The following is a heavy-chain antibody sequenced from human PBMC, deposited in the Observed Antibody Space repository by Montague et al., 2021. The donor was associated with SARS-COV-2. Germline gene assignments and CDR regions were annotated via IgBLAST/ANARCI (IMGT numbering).Heavy chain of an antibody. D-gene: IGHD3-9*01. J-gene: IGHJ6*02. CDR1: GFTFSDYY. CDR2: ISSSSSYT. CDR3: ARDQPHYDILTGYYKDYYYMDV. V-gene: IGHV3-11*06. Sequence: SLRLSCAASGFTFSDYYMSWIRQAPGKRLEWVSYISSSSSYTNYADSVKGRFTISRDNAKNSLYLQMNSLRAEDTAVYYCARDQPHYDILTGYYKDYYYMDVWGQGTTVTVSS.